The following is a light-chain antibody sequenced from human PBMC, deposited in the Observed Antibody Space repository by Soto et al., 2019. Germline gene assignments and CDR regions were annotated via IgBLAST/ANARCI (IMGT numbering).Light chain of an antibody. CDR1: RSVSSN. J-gene: IGKJ1*01. CDR2: GAS. Sequence: EIVMAQSPATLSVSPGERATLSCRASRSVSSNLAWYQQKPGQAPRLLIYGASTRATGITARFSGSGSGTDFTLTISRREPEDFAVYYCQQYGSSGTFGQGTKVDIK. V-gene: IGKV3-15*01. CDR3: QQYGSSGT.